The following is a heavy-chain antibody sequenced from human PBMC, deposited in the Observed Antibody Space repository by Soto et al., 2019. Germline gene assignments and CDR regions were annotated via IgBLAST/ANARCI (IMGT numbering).Heavy chain of an antibody. V-gene: IGHV3-23*01. D-gene: IGHD6-19*01. CDR1: GFTFSNYA. Sequence: GGSLRLSCAASGFTFSNYAMTWVRQAPGKGLEWVSAISAGGDRAYYGDSVRGLFTISGDNSKNTLYLQMNSLRAEDTAVYYCARVRSAWFFDFWGQGTLVTVSS. CDR3: ARVRSAWFFDF. CDR2: ISAGGDRA. J-gene: IGHJ4*02.